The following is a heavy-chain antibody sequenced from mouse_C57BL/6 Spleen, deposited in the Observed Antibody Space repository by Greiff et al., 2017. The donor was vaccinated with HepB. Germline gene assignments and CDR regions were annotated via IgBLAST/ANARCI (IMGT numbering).Heavy chain of an antibody. CDR2: IYPGDGDT. V-gene: IGHV1-80*01. Sequence: VQLQQSGAELVKPGASVKISCKASGYAFSSYWMNWVKQKPGKGLEWIGQIYPGDGDTNYNGKFKGKATLTADKSSSTAYMPPSSLTSEDSAVYYCARGGGSSRFFDDWGQGTTLTVSS. D-gene: IGHD1-1*01. CDR1: GYAFSSYW. J-gene: IGHJ2*01. CDR3: ARGGGSSRFFDD.